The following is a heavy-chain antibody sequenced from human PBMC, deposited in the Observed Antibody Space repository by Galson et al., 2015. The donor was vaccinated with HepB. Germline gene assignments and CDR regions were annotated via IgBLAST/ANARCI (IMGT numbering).Heavy chain of an antibody. V-gene: IGHV4-34*01. CDR2: INHSGST. J-gene: IGHJ4*02. D-gene: IGHD3-22*01. CDR3: ARSGPPYDSSGYCSRRGYFDH. CDR1: GGSFSGYY. Sequence: SETLSLTCAVYGGSFSGYYWSWIRQPPGKGLEWIGEINHSGSTNYNPSLKSRVTISVDTSKNQFSLKLSSVTAADTAVYYCARSGPPYDSSGYCSRRGYFDHWGQGTLVTVSS.